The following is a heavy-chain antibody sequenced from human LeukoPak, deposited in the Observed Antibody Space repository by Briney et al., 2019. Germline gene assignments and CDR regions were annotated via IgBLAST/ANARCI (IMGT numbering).Heavy chain of an antibody. D-gene: IGHD3-9*01. CDR3: ARVRQLVMNYYYYYYVDV. Sequence: PSETLSLTCTVSGGSISSYYWSWIRQPPGKGLEWIGYIYYSGSTNYNPSLKSRVTISVDTSKNQFSLKLSSVTAADTAVYYCARVRQLVMNYYYYYYVDVWGKGTTVTVSS. CDR1: GGSISSYY. CDR2: IYYSGST. V-gene: IGHV4-59*01. J-gene: IGHJ6*03.